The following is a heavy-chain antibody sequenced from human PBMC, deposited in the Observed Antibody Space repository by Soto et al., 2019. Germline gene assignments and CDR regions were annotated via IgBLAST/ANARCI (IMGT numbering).Heavy chain of an antibody. CDR2: LVFTGIA. D-gene: IGHD5-12*01. CDR1: GGSVSTGSYD. Sequence: SETLSLTCTVSGGSVSTGSYDWSWIRQPPGKGLECIGKLVFTGIAHYSLTLRNRVTMSVDTSKGQFSLTLTSVTAADTAVYYWAREWHGMDVWDQGTTVTSSS. V-gene: IGHV4-61*01. J-gene: IGHJ6*02. CDR3: AREWHGMDV.